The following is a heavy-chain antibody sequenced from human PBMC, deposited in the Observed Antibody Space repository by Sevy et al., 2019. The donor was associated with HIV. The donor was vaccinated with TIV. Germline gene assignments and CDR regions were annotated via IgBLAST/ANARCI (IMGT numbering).Heavy chain of an antibody. CDR2: IYYTGST. V-gene: IGHV4-59*01. CDR1: GGSISTYY. CDR3: ARAPPVRSGDDSLNWFDP. Sequence: SETLSLTCTVSGGSISTYYWSGIRQPPWKGLEYIGYIYYTGSTNYNPSLKSRVTISVDTSKNQFSLNLRSVTAVDTAVYYCARAPPVRSGDDSLNWFDPWGQGTLVTVSS. J-gene: IGHJ5*02. D-gene: IGHD2-21*02.